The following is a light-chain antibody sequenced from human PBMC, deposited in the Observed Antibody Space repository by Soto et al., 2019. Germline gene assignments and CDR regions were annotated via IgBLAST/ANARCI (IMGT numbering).Light chain of an antibody. Sequence: DVQMTQSPPSLSASVGDRVTITCRASQTIDRSLNWYQQKPGKAPNLLIYDASNLQSGVPSRFSGSGSGTDFTLTISSLQPDDFATYSCQRSHSLPFTFGLGTKVDIK. CDR3: QRSHSLPFT. CDR1: QTIDRS. CDR2: DAS. J-gene: IGKJ3*01. V-gene: IGKV1-39*01.